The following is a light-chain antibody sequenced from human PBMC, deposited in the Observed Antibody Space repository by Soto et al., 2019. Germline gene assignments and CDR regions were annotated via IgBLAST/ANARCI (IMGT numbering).Light chain of an antibody. CDR1: QSASSRY. V-gene: IGKV3-20*01. CDR2: GAS. Sequence: EIVLMQSPGTLALSPGERATLSCRAGQSASSRYLAWYQQKPGQAHSLLIYGASSRATGIPDRFSGSGSGTDFTLTISRLEPEYFAVYYCQQYGSSPWTFGHGSKGAMK. CDR3: QQYGSSPWT. J-gene: IGKJ1*01.